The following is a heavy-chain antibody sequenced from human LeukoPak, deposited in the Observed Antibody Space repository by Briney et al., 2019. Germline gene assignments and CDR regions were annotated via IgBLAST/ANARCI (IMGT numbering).Heavy chain of an antibody. J-gene: IGHJ4*02. CDR3: AKDMGSSGWYVHFDY. CDR2: ISWNSGSI. V-gene: IGHV3-9*01. Sequence: GGSLRLSCAASGFTFDDYAMHWVRHAPGKGLEWVSGISWNSGSIGYADSVKGRFTISRDNAKNSLYLQMNSLRAEDTALYYCAKDMGSSGWYVHFDYWGQGTLVTVSS. CDR1: GFTFDDYA. D-gene: IGHD6-19*01.